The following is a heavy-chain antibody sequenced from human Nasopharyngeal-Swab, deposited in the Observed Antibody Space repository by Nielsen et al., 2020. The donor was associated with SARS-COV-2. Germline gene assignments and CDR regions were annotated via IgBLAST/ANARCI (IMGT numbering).Heavy chain of an antibody. CDR3: ASDCSTTSCYTPGADAFHI. Sequence: SETLSLTCTVSGGSVGSDSYYWSWIRQPPGKGLEWIGYVYYSGSTSYNPSLESRVAISVDKSKNQFSLILTSVTAADTAVYYCASDCSTTSCYTPGADAFHIWGQGTMVTVSS. CDR2: VYYSGST. D-gene: IGHD2-2*02. V-gene: IGHV4-61*01. J-gene: IGHJ3*02. CDR1: GGSVGSDSYY.